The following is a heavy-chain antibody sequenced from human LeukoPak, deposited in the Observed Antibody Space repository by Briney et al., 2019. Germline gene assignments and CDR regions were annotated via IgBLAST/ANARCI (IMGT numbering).Heavy chain of an antibody. D-gene: IGHD5-18*01. CDR1: GFTVSSNY. CDR2: IYSGGST. CDR3: ARATWIQLWSGGFDY. J-gene: IGHJ4*02. V-gene: IGHV3-66*01. Sequence: GGSLRLSCAASGFTVSSNYMSWVRQAPGKGLEWVSVIYSGGSTYYADSVKGRFTISSDNSKNTLYLQMNSLRAEDTAVYYCARATWIQLWSGGFDYWGQGTLVTVSS.